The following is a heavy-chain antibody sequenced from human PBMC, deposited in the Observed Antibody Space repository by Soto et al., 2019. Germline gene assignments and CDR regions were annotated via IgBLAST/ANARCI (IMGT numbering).Heavy chain of an antibody. CDR3: TRREVLDHGMDL. Sequence: GGSLRLSCAASGFTFSGSAVHWVRQASGKGLEWVGRIRSKANSYATAYAASVKGRFTVSRDDSKNTAYLQMNSLKTEDAAVYYCTRREVLDHGMDLWGQGTTVTVSS. D-gene: IGHD1-1*01. J-gene: IGHJ6*02. CDR1: GFTFSGSA. CDR2: IRSKANSYAT. V-gene: IGHV3-73*01.